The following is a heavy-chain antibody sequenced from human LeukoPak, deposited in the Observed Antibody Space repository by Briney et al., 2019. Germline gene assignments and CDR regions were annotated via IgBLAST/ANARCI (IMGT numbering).Heavy chain of an antibody. CDR1: GLTFRAYG. CDR2: ISGGGDTT. J-gene: IGHJ4*02. CDR3: AILGPLDY. Sequence: GGSLRLSCAASGLTFRAYGMSWVRQAPGKGLEWGSSISGGGDTTYYADSVRGRFTISRDNSKNTMYLQMHSLRAEDTAVYYCAILGPLDYWGQGTLVAVSS. V-gene: IGHV3-23*01.